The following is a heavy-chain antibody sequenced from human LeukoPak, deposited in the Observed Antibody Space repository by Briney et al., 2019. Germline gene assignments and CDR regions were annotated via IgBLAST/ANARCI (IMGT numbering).Heavy chain of an antibody. J-gene: IGHJ6*03. CDR1: GFTLNSYS. CDR3: ARVLNSYDTSAPAYYNHMDV. Sequence: GGSLRLSCAASGFTLNSYSMNWVRRAPGKGLEWVSSINSDSTHIYYAASVKVRFTVSRDKAKNSLYLNMHSLRPGDTAVYYCARVLNSYDTSAPAYYNHMDVWGKGTTVAVAS. D-gene: IGHD3-22*01. CDR2: INSDSTHI. V-gene: IGHV3-21*01.